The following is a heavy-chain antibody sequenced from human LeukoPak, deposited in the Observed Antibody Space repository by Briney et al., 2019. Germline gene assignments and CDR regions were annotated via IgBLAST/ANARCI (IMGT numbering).Heavy chain of an antibody. V-gene: IGHV4-59*01. CDR3: ARACSGGTCYQAAYWYYDL. CDR2: IYYSGGT. J-gene: IGHJ2*01. CDR1: GGSISSYY. Sequence: PSETLSLTCTVSGGSISSYYWSWIRQPPGKGLEWIGYIYYSGGTNYHPSLKSRVTISVDTSKNQFSLKLNSVTAADTAVYYCARACSGGTCYQAAYWYYDLWGRGTLVTVSS. D-gene: IGHD2-15*01.